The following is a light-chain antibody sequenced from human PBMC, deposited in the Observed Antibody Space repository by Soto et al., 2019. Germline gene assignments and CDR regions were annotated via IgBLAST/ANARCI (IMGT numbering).Light chain of an antibody. V-gene: IGKV1-39*01. CDR3: HQSYNAPYT. CDR1: QSISSY. Sequence: DIQMTQSPSSLSASVGDRVTITCRASQSISSYLNWYQKKPGKGPNLLIYAASSLQSGVPSRFSGSGSWTDFTLTISSLQPEDFATYYCHQSYNAPYTFGQGTKLEIK. J-gene: IGKJ2*01. CDR2: AAS.